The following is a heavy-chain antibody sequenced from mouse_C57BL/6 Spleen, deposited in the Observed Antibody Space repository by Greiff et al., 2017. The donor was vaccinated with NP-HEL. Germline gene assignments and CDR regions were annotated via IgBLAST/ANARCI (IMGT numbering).Heavy chain of an antibody. D-gene: IGHD2-3*01. V-gene: IGHV5-17*01. Sequence: EVMLVESGGGLVKPGGSLKLSCAASGFTFSDYGMHWVRQAPEKGLEWVAYISSGSSTIYYADTVKGRFTISRDNAKNTLFLQMTSLRSEDTAMYYCARGWFYDYDAMDYWGQGTSVTVSS. J-gene: IGHJ4*01. CDR3: ARGWFYDYDAMDY. CDR1: GFTFSDYG. CDR2: ISSGSSTI.